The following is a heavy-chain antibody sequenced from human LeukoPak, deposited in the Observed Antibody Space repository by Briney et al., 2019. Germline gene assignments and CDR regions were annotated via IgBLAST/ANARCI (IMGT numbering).Heavy chain of an antibody. J-gene: IGHJ4*02. D-gene: IGHD1-26*01. V-gene: IGHV4-59*01. CDR3: ASLVGSPPY. Sequence: SETLSLTCTVSGGSISSYYWSWIRQPPGKGLEWIGYIFHSGSTNYNPSLKSRVTMSVDTSKNQFSLKLSSVTAADTAVYYCASLVGSPPYWGQGTLATVSS. CDR1: GGSISSYY. CDR2: IFHSGST.